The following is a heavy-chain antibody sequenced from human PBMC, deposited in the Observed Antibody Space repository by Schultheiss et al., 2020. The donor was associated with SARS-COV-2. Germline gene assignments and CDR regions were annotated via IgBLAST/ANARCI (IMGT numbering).Heavy chain of an antibody. Sequence: GSLRLSCAASGFTFSSYAMSWVRQAPGKGLEWIGRIYTSGSTNYNPSLKSRVTISVDTSKNQFSLKLSSVTAADTAVYYCARHRGRDIAVADWFDPWGQGTLVTVSS. D-gene: IGHD6-19*01. V-gene: IGHV4-4*08. CDR1: GFTFSSYA. J-gene: IGHJ5*02. CDR3: ARHRGRDIAVADWFDP. CDR2: IYTSGST.